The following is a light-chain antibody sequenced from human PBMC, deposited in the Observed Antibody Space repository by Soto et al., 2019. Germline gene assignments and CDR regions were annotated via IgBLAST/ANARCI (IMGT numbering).Light chain of an antibody. V-gene: IGKV1-33*01. Sequence: DIQMTQSPSSLSASVGDRVTITCQASLDIRNYINWYQQKPGKAPKLLIYDASNLETGVPSRFSGSGSGTDFTFTISSLQPEDIATYYCQQYDNMPITFGRGTRLGMK. J-gene: IGKJ5*01. CDR3: QQYDNMPIT. CDR1: LDIRNY. CDR2: DAS.